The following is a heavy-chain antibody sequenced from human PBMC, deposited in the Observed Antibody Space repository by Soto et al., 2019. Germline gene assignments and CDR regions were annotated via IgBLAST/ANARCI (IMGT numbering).Heavy chain of an antibody. J-gene: IGHJ6*02. V-gene: IGHV4-31*03. CDR1: GGSISSGGYY. D-gene: IGHD1-26*01. CDR2: IYYSGST. CDR3: ARERGARSYYSGITLLYYYGMDV. Sequence: SETLSLTCSVSGGSISSGGYYWSWIRQHPGKGLEWIGYIYYSGSTYYNPSLKSRVTISVDTSKNQFSLKLSSVTAADTAVYYCARERGARSYYSGITLLYYYGMDVWGQGTTVTVSS.